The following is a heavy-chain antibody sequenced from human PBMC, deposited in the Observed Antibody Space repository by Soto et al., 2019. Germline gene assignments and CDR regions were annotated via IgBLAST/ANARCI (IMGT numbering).Heavy chain of an antibody. V-gene: IGHV5-10-1*01. D-gene: IGHD6-6*01. CDR3: ARHTQLSYQNHFDY. J-gene: IGHJ4*02. CDR2: IDPSDSYT. CDR1: GYSFTSYW. Sequence: PGESLKISCKGSGYSFTSYWISWVRQMPGKGLEWMGRIDPSDSYTNYSPSFQGHVTISADKSISTAYLQWSSLKASDTAMYYCARHTQLSYQNHFDYWGQGSLVTVSS.